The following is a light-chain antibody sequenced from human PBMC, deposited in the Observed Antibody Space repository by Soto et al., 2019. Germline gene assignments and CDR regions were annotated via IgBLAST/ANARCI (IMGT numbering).Light chain of an antibody. CDR1: SSDVGGYNY. CDR2: EVS. V-gene: IGLV2-8*01. Sequence: QSVLTQPPSASGSPGQSVTISCTGTSSDVGGYNYVSWYQQHPGKAPKLMIYEVSKRPSGVPDRFSGSKSGNPASLTVSGLQAEDEADYYCSSYAGSNNLFVFGTGTKLTVL. J-gene: IGLJ1*01. CDR3: SSYAGSNNLFV.